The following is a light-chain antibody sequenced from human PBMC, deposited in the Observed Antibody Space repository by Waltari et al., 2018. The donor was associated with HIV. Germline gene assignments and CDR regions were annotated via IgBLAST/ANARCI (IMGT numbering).Light chain of an antibody. J-gene: IGKJ1*01. V-gene: IGKV3-15*01. CDR3: QQYNNWLQRT. Sequence: ERVMTQSPVTLSVPPGERATLSCRASQSVSSNLAWYQQKPGQAPRLLIYGASTRATGIPARFSGSGSGTEFTLTISSLQSEDFAVYYCQQYNNWLQRTFGQGTKVEIK. CDR1: QSVSSN. CDR2: GAS.